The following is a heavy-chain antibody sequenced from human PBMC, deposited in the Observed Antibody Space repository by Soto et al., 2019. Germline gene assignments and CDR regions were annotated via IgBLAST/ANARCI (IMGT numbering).Heavy chain of an antibody. CDR1: GFTFSTHW. D-gene: IGHD5-12*01. V-gene: IGHV3-74*01. CDR2: INSDGSTT. CDR3: ARVPTGGYDWV. J-gene: IGHJ4*02. Sequence: EVQLLESGGGLIQPGGSLRLSCAASGFTFSTHWMHWVRQAPGKGLVWVSRINSDGSTTNYVDSVKGRFTISRDNAKNTVYTQMNSLRAEDTAVYYCARVPTGGYDWVWGQGTLVTVSS.